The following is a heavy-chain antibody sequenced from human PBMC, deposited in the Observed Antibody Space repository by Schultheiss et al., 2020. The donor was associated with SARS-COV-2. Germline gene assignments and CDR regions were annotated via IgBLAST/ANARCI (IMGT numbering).Heavy chain of an antibody. J-gene: IGHJ4*02. V-gene: IGHV3-21*04. CDR1: GFTVSSYS. CDR3: ATFENGSGYYYPMDY. D-gene: IGHD3-22*01. Sequence: GGSLRLSCAASGFTVSSYSMNWVRQAPGKGLEWVSSISSSSSYIYYADSVKGRFTISRDNAKNSLYLQMNSLRAEDTAVYYCATFENGSGYYYPMDYWGQGTLVTVSS. CDR2: ISSSSSYI.